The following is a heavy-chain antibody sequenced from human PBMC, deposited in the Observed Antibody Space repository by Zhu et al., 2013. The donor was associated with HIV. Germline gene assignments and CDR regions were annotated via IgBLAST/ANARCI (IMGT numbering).Heavy chain of an antibody. V-gene: IGHV1-69*06. CDR1: GGTSSSYA. CDR2: ITPIFGTA. Sequence: QVQLVQSGAEVKKPGSSVKVSCKASGGTSSSYAISWVRQALGQGLEWMGGITPIFGTANYAQKFQGRVTITADKSTSTAYMELSSLRSEDTAVYYCARANPLRLFDYWGQGTLVTVSS. J-gene: IGHJ4*02. CDR3: ARANPLRLFDY. D-gene: IGHD4-17*01.